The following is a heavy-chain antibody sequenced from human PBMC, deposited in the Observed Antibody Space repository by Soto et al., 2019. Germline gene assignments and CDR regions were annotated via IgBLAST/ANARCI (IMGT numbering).Heavy chain of an antibody. Sequence: PGGSLRLSCAASRFTFGGFGMSWVRQAPGQGLEWVSAINGDGGSTYYADSVKGRFTISRDNSKNTLYLQMNSLRDEDTAIYYCVKVRQIATVRGYFDYWGQGTLVTVSS. J-gene: IGHJ4*02. CDR1: RFTFGGFG. CDR2: INGDGGST. D-gene: IGHD4-4*01. CDR3: VKVRQIATVRGYFDY. V-gene: IGHV3-23*01.